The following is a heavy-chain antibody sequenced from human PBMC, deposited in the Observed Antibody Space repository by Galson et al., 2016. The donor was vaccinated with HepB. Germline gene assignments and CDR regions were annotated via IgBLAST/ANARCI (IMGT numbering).Heavy chain of an antibody. J-gene: IGHJ5*02. V-gene: IGHV4-59*01. CDR1: GGSLTTYY. Sequence: SETLSLTCSISGGSLTTYYLDWIRQPPRKGLEWIGNVSDSGSTTYNPSLESRVTISIDTSKKQFSLKLTSVTAADTAVYYCARHKVSATEGGFDAWGQVTLVTVSS. CDR3: ARHKVSATEGGFDA. D-gene: IGHD6-13*01. CDR2: VSDSGST.